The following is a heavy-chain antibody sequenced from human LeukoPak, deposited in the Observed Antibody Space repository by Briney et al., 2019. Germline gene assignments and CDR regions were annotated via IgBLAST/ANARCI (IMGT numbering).Heavy chain of an antibody. V-gene: IGHV3-23*01. D-gene: IGHD1-26*01. CDR1: GFTFSIYA. CDR2: ISGSGGST. J-gene: IGHJ4*02. CDR3: AKDLAGATCFDY. Sequence: PGGSLRLSCAASGFTFSIYAMSWVRQAPGKGLEWVSAISGSGGSTYYADSVKGRFTISRDNSKNTLYLQMNSLRAEDTAVYYCAKDLAGATCFDYWGQGTLVTVSS.